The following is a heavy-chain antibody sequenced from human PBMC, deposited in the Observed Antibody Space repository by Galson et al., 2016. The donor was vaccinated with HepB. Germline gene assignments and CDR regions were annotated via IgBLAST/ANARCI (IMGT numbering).Heavy chain of an antibody. CDR2: ISGSSGTI. D-gene: IGHD2-15*01. CDR3: ATIPEYCSGGACYSLDY. Sequence: LRLSCAASGFTLSHYSMNWVRQAPGKGLEWVSYISGSSGTIHYTDSVKGRFTISRDNARNSLYLQMNSLRAEDTAVYYCATIPEYCSGGACYSLDYWGQGTLVTVSS. CDR1: GFTLSHYS. V-gene: IGHV3-48*01. J-gene: IGHJ4*02.